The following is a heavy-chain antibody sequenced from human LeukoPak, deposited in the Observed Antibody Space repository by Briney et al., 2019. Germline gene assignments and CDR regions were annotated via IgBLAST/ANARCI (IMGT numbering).Heavy chain of an antibody. V-gene: IGHV3-30*02. CDR3: AKDLAGKQQLGFDY. CDR2: IRYDGSNK. CDR1: GFTFSRYG. D-gene: IGHD6-13*01. J-gene: IGHJ4*02. Sequence: GGSLRLSCAASGFTFSRYGMHWVRQAPGKGLEWVAFIRYDGSNKYYADSVKGRFTISRDNSKNTLYLQMNSLRAEDTAVYYCAKDLAGKQQLGFDYWGQGTLVTVSS.